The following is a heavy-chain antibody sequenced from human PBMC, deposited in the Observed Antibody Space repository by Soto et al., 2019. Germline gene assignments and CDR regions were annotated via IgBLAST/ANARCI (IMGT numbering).Heavy chain of an antibody. CDR3: ATRIAVTTGFDY. CDR1: GITSTSYG. V-gene: IGHV3-23*01. Sequence: EVQLLESGGGLAQPEGCLRLSCAPSGITSTSYGISWVRQAQGKGPEWVSVIRNSGGSTNYADSVKGRFTVSRDDSKNTVYLQMSSLRVEDTAVYYCATRIAVTTGFDYWGQGTLVTVSS. CDR2: IRNSGGST. J-gene: IGHJ4*02. D-gene: IGHD4-17*01.